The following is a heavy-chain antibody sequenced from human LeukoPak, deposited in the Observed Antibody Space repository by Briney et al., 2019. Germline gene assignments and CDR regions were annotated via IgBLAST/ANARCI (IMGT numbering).Heavy chain of an antibody. J-gene: IGHJ4*02. D-gene: IGHD3-10*02. CDR2: ISAYNGNT. CDR3: ARDVPQNY. CDR1: GYTFTSYG. V-gene: IGHV1-18*01. Sequence: GASVTVSFKASGYTFTSYGISWVRQAPGQGVEWMGWISAYNGNTNYAQKLQGRVTMPTDTSTSTAYMELRSLRSDDTAVYYCARDVPQNYWGQGTLVTVSS.